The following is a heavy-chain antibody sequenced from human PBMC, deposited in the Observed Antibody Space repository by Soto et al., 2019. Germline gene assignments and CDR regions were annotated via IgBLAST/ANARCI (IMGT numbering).Heavy chain of an antibody. V-gene: IGHV3-21*01. D-gene: IGHD3-10*01. CDR3: VRAGHVFDVHYYGMDL. J-gene: IGHJ6*02. CDR1: GFTFNDYS. Sequence: VGSLRLSCEASGFTFNDYSMDWVRQAPEKGLEWVSSISSSGTYIYYADSVKGRFAISRDNANNVMYLQMDTLRAEDTAVYYCVRAGHVFDVHYYGMDLWGQGTTVTVSS. CDR2: ISSSGTYI.